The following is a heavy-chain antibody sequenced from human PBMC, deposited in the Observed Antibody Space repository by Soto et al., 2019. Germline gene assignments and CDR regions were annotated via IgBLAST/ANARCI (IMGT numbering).Heavy chain of an antibody. CDR3: ARAYGGNPALFDP. CDR2: IYPGGST. J-gene: IGHJ5*02. CDR1: GFIVSSDY. V-gene: IGHV3-53*01. D-gene: IGHD4-17*01. Sequence: EVQLVESGGGLIQPGGSLRLSCAASGFIVSSDYMSWVRQAPGKGLEWVSVIYPGGSTYYVDSVKGRFTFSRDNSKNTLDLQMNSLRVEDTAVYYCARAYGGNPALFDPWGQGTLVTVSS.